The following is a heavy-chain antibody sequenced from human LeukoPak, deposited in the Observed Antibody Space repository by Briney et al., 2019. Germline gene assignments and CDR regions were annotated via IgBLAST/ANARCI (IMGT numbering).Heavy chain of an antibody. CDR2: IYYSGST. CDR1: GGSISSYY. J-gene: IGHJ3*02. Sequence: SETLSLTCTVSGGSISSYYWSWIRQPPGKGLGWIGYIYYSGSTNYNPSLKSRVTISVDTSKNQFSLKLSSVTAADTAVYYCARDSRAARNAFDIWGQGTMVTVSS. CDR3: ARDSRAARNAFDI. D-gene: IGHD6-6*01. V-gene: IGHV4-59*01.